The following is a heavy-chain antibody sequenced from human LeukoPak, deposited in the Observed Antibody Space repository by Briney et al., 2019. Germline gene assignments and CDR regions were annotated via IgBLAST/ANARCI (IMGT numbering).Heavy chain of an antibody. Sequence: ASVQVSCKASGYTFTSNYIHWVRQAPGQGLEWMGMIYPRDGSTSYAQKFQGRVTVTRDTSTSTVHMELSGLRSEDTAVYYCARDQEGFDYWGQGTLVTVSS. J-gene: IGHJ4*02. CDR1: GYTFTSNY. CDR3: ARDQEGFDY. CDR2: IYPRDGST. V-gene: IGHV1-46*01.